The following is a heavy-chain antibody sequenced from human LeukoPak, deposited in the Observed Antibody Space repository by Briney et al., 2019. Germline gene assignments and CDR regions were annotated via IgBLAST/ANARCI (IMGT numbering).Heavy chain of an antibody. Sequence: ASVQVSCKASGYTFTSNYIHWVRQAPGQGLEWMGMIYPRDGSTSYAQKFQGRVTVTRDTSTSTVHMELSGLRSEDTAVYYCARDQEGFDYWGQGTLVTVSS. J-gene: IGHJ4*02. CDR1: GYTFTSNY. CDR3: ARDQEGFDY. CDR2: IYPRDGST. V-gene: IGHV1-46*01.